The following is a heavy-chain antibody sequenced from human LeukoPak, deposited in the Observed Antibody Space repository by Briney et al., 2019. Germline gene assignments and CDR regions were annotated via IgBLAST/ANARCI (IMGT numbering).Heavy chain of an antibody. J-gene: IGHJ4*02. Sequence: SQTLSLTCAISGDSVSSNSAAWNWIRQSPSRGLEWLGRTYYWSKWYNDYAVSVKSRITINPDTSKNQFSLQLNSVTPEDTAVYYCARGHGAATARVFDYWGRGTLVTVSS. V-gene: IGHV6-1*01. CDR3: ARGHGAATARVFDY. D-gene: IGHD2-21*02. CDR1: GDSVSSNSAA. CDR2: TYYWSKWYN.